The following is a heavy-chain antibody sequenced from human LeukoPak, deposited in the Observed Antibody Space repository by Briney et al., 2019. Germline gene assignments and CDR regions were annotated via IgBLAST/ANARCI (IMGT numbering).Heavy chain of an antibody. CDR3: ARGGVGAEGY. CDR2: ISYDGSNK. J-gene: IGHJ4*02. CDR1: GFTFSSYA. D-gene: IGHD1-26*01. Sequence: GRSLRLSCAASGFTFSSYAMHWVRQAPGKGLEWVAVISYDGSNKYYADSVKGRFTISRVNSKNTLYLQMNSLRAEDTAVYYCARGGVGAEGYWGQGTLVTVSS. V-gene: IGHV3-30-3*01.